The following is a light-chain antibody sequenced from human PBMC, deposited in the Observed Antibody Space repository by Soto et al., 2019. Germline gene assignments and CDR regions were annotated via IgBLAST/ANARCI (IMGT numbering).Light chain of an antibody. V-gene: IGKV1-5*01. J-gene: IGKJ1*01. CDR3: QQYNSYGCG. CDR2: DAS. CDR1: QSINKW. Sequence: DIQMTQSPSTLSASVGDRVTITCRASQSINKWVAWHQQKPGKAPKLLIYDASSLESGVPSRFSGSGSGTEFTLTISSLQPDDFATYYCQQYNSYGCGFGQGTKVDIK.